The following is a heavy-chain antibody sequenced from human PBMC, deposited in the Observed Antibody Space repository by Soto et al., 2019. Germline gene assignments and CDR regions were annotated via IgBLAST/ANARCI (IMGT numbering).Heavy chain of an antibody. D-gene: IGHD5-18*01. V-gene: IGHV3-30*18. CDR2: ISYDGSNK. J-gene: IGHJ4*02. CDR3: AKDVDTAMVTGLDY. Sequence: PGGSLRLSCAASGFTFSSYGMHWVRQAPGKGLEWVAVISYDGSNKYYADSVKGRFTISRDNSKNTLYLQMNSLRAEDTAVYYCAKDVDTAMVTGLDYWGQGTLVTVSS. CDR1: GFTFSSYG.